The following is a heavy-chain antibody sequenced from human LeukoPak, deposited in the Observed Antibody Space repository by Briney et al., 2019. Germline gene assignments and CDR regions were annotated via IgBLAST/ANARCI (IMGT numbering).Heavy chain of an antibody. CDR3: ARDVHGGAFDY. CDR2: ISSSSSTI. J-gene: IGHJ4*02. Sequence: GGSLRLSCAASGFTFSSYSMNWVRQAPGKGLEWVSYISSSSSTIYYADSVKGRFTISRDNAKNSLYLQMNSLRAEDTAVYYCARDVHGGAFDYWGQGTLVTVSS. V-gene: IGHV3-48*04. CDR1: GFTFSSYS. D-gene: IGHD4-23*01.